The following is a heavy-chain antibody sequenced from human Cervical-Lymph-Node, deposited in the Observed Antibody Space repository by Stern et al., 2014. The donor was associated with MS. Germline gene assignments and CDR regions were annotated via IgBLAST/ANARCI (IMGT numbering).Heavy chain of an antibody. D-gene: IGHD6-13*01. CDR3: AKRSGAAANFDY. CDR2: ISGDGGNT. Sequence: VKLVESGGGVVPPGASLRLSCGASGFTFSTHGMHWVRQSPGKGLEWVAMISGDGGNTYYEDSVKGRFTISRDNSKNTLSLQMNNLRGEDTAVYYCAKRSGAAANFDYWGQGTLVTVSS. CDR1: GFTFSTHG. V-gene: IGHV3-30*18. J-gene: IGHJ4*02.